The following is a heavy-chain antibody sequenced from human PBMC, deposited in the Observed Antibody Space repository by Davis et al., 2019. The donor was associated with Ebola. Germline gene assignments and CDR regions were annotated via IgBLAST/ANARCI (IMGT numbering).Heavy chain of an antibody. D-gene: IGHD6-19*01. CDR1: GYSFASYS. CDR2: ISPYNGHT. Sequence: AASVKVSCKASGYSFASYSVTWVRRAPGQGLEWIGWISPYNGHTSYAQKFQGRVSMTTDTSTSTAYIELRSLRSDDTAVYYCAKVRVGSGWYFDYWGQGTLVTVSS. J-gene: IGHJ4*02. V-gene: IGHV1-18*01. CDR3: AKVRVGSGWYFDY.